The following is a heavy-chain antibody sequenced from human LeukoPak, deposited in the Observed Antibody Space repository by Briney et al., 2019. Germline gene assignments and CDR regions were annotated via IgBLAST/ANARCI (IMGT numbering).Heavy chain of an antibody. CDR3: AREAMASFDY. D-gene: IGHD5-24*01. CDR1: GFTFSNYA. J-gene: IGHJ4*02. V-gene: IGHV3-7*01. CDR2: INLDGSEV. Sequence: GGSLRLSCAASGFTFSNYAMSWVRRAPGKGLEWVANINLDGSEVYYVDSEKGRFTISRDNAKNSLYLQMNSLRAEDTAVYYCAREAMASFDYWGRGTLVTVSS.